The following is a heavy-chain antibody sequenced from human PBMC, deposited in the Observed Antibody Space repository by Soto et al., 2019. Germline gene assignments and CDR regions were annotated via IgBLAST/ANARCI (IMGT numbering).Heavy chain of an antibody. CDR1: GGSISSSSYY. CDR2: IYYSGST. Sequence: QLQLQESGPGLVKPSETLSLTCTVSGGSISSSSYYWGWIRQPPGKGLEWIGSIYYSGSTYYNPSLKSRVTISVDTSKNPFSLKLSYVTAADTAVYSCARHLHSSGYNNDAFDIWGQGTMVTVSS. CDR3: ARHLHSSGYNNDAFDI. J-gene: IGHJ3*02. D-gene: IGHD3-22*01. V-gene: IGHV4-39*01.